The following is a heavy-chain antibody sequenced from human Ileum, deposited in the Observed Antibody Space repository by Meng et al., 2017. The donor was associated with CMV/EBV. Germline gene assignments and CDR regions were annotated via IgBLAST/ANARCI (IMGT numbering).Heavy chain of an antibody. CDR3: AKDAYGGNSGWGWDS. CDR1: GFAFGNYA. V-gene: IGHV3-23*03. J-gene: IGHJ4*02. CDR2: TDNGATGT. D-gene: IGHD4-23*01. Sequence: GESLKISCAASGFAFGNYAMSWVRQAPGKGLEWVAITDNGATGTHYADSVKGRFTISRDDSKNTLYLDMRSLRAEDTAVYYCAKDAYGGNSGWGWDSWGQGTLVTVSS.